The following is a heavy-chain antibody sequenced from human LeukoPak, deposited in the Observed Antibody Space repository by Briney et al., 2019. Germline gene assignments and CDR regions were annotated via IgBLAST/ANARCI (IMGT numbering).Heavy chain of an antibody. CDR1: GGTFSSYA. CDR2: TIPIFGTA. CDR3: ARRIAVADDRPSWFDP. D-gene: IGHD6-19*01. V-gene: IGHV1-69*13. J-gene: IGHJ5*02. Sequence: SVKVSCKASGGTFSSYAISWVRQAPGQGLEWMGGTIPIFGTANYAQKFQGRVTITADESTSTAYMELSSLRSEDTAVYYCARRIAVADDRPSWFDPWGQGTLVTVSS.